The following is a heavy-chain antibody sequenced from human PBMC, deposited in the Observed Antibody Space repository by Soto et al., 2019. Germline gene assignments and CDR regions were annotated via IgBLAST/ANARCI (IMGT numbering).Heavy chain of an antibody. CDR1: GFTFSNYA. D-gene: IGHD6-19*01. CDR2: ISGSGGST. Sequence: PGGSLRLSCAASGFTFSNYAMNWVRQAPGKGLEWVSVISGSGGSTYYADSVKGRFTISRDNSKNTLYLQMYSLRAEDTAVYYCASRSSGWYFDYWGQGTLVTVS. V-gene: IGHV3-23*01. J-gene: IGHJ4*02. CDR3: ASRSSGWYFDY.